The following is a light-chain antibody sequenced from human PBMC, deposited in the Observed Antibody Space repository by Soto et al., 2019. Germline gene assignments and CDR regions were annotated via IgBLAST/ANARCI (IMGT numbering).Light chain of an antibody. CDR2: GAS. CDR3: QQYDDWPET. Sequence: EIVMTQSQATLSVSPGERATLSCRASESISNNLAWYQQRPGQAPRLLIYGASTRATAVPARFSGSGSGTEFSLTISSLQSEDFAVYYCQQYDDWPETFGQGTKVDIK. J-gene: IGKJ1*01. V-gene: IGKV3-15*01. CDR1: ESISNN.